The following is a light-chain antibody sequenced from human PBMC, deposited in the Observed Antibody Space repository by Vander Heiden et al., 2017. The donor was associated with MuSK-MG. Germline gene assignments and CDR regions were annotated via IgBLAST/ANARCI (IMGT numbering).Light chain of an antibody. Sequence: EIVLTQSSGTLSLSPGDRATLSCRASESISSSYLAWYHQKPGQAPRLLIYSASNRATGIPDRFSGSGSGTDFTLNISRLEPEDFAVYYCQQYGSSPITFGQGTRLEIK. J-gene: IGKJ5*01. CDR3: QQYGSSPIT. CDR2: SAS. V-gene: IGKV3-20*01. CDR1: ESISSSY.